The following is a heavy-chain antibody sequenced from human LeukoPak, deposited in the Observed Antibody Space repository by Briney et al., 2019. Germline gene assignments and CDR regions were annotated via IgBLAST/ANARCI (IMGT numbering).Heavy chain of an antibody. Sequence: GASVKVSCKASGYTFTGYFMHWVRQAPGQGLEWMGWINPNIGATKYARKFQGRVTMTRDTSISTAYMELSRLRSEDTAVYYCARAVVVARGLMAYFDYWGQGTLVTVSS. CDR2: INPNIGAT. V-gene: IGHV1-2*02. D-gene: IGHD3-10*01. CDR3: ARAVVVARGLMAYFDY. J-gene: IGHJ4*02. CDR1: GYTFTGYF.